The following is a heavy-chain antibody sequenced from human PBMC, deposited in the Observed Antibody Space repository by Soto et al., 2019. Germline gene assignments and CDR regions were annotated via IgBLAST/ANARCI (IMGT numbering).Heavy chain of an antibody. Sequence: EVQLVESGGGLVQPGGSLRLSCAASGFTFSSYWMHWVRQAPGKGLVWVSRINSDGSSTSYADSVKGRFTISRDNAKNTLYLQRNSLSAEDKAVYYCERDYGNYTPSDYWGQETLVTFSS. CDR3: ERDYGNYTPSDY. V-gene: IGHV3-74*01. J-gene: IGHJ4*02. CDR1: GFTFSSYW. CDR2: INSDGSST. D-gene: IGHD3-3*01.